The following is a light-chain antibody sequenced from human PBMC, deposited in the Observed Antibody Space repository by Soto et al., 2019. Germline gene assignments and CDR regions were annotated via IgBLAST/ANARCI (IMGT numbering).Light chain of an antibody. CDR1: QGISNY. V-gene: IGKV1-27*01. CDR2: AAS. J-gene: IGKJ3*01. CDR3: QRHNSAPPVS. Sequence: DIQMTQSPSSLSASVGDRVTITCRASQGISNYLAWYQQKPGKVPKLLIYAASTLQSGVPSRFSGSGSGTDFTLTISSLQPEDVATYYCQRHNSAPPVSFGTGTKLDLK.